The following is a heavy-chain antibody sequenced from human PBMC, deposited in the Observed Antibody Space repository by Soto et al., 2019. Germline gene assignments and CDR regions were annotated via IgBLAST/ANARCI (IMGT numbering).Heavy chain of an antibody. CDR3: ASHTGSSPEGRYYYGMDV. CDR1: GGTFSSYA. J-gene: IGHJ6*02. V-gene: IGHV1-69*13. CDR2: IIPIFGTA. Sequence: SVKVSCTASGGTFSSYAISCVRQAPGQGLEWMGGIIPIFGTADFAQTFQGRVTITADESTSTAYMELSSLRSEDTAVYYCASHTGSSPEGRYYYGMDVWGQGTTVTVSS. D-gene: IGHD1-26*01.